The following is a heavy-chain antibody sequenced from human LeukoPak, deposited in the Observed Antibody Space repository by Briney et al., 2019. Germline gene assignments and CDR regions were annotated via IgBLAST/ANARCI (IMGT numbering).Heavy chain of an antibody. CDR1: GGSISNDY. J-gene: IGHJ3*02. D-gene: IGHD6-13*01. CDR3: ARYQQLRAFDI. Sequence: SETLSLTCTVSGGSISNDYWSWIRQPPGKGLEWIGYIYYSGSTNYNPSLKSRVTISVDTSKNQFSLKLTSVTAADTAVHYCARYQQLRAFDIWGQGTLVTVSS. CDR2: IYYSGST. V-gene: IGHV4-59*01.